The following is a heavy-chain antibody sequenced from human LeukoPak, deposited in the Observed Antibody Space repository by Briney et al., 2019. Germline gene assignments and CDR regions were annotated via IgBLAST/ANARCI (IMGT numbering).Heavy chain of an antibody. Sequence: PSETLSLTCTVSGGSISSYYWSWIRQPPGKGLEWIGYIYYSGSTNYNPSLESRVTISVDTSKNQFSLKLSSVTAADTAVYYCARGPPFWSGYQGYYYYMDVWGKGTTVTVSS. CDR1: GGSISSYY. CDR3: ARGPPFWSGYQGYYYYMDV. V-gene: IGHV4-59*01. J-gene: IGHJ6*03. CDR2: IYYSGST. D-gene: IGHD3-3*01.